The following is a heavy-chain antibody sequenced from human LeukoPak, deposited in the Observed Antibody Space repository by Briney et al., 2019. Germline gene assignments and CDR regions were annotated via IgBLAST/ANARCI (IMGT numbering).Heavy chain of an antibody. Sequence: GVALTLPCAASVLTFSRDWMLCLRQDPAEGLVGIARTYEHGTFTGYAYSAKGRFTISSDNAKNTLYLQMNSLIAEDTADYYFFAFGISRLASYWGEGTLVTVSS. CDR2: TYEHGTFT. J-gene: IGHJ4*02. CDR1: VLTFSRDW. CDR3: FAFGISRLASY. V-gene: IGHV3-74*01. D-gene: IGHD3-3*02.